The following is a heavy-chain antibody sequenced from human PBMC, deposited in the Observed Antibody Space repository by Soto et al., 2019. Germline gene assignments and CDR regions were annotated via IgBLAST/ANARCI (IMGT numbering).Heavy chain of an antibody. Sequence: SETLSLTCTVSGGSISSGGYYWSWIGQHPGKGLEWIGYIYYSGSTYYNPSLKSRVTISVDTSKNQFSLKLSSVTAADTAVYYCALRLGGPGRHYFDYWGQGTLVTVSS. CDR3: ALRLGGPGRHYFDY. CDR1: GGSISSGGYY. J-gene: IGHJ4*02. CDR2: IYYSGST. D-gene: IGHD3-16*01. V-gene: IGHV4-31*03.